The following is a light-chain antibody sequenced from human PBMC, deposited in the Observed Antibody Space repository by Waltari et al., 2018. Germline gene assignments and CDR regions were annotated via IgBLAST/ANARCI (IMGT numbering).Light chain of an antibody. J-gene: IGLJ3*02. CDR3: AAWDDSLSGPWV. CDR1: RSNIGVYY. Sequence: QSVLTQPASASGTPGRRVTISCSGRRSNIGVYYVCGYQHLPAPAPKLLIYRPDQRPSGVPDRFSGSKSGTSASLAISGLRSEDEADYYCAAWDDSLSGPWVFGGGTKVTVL. V-gene: IGLV1-47*01. CDR2: RPD.